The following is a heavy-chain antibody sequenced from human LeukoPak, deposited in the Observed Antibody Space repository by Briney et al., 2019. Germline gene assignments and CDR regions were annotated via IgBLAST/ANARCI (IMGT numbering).Heavy chain of an antibody. CDR2: IYTSEST. CDR1: GGSISSSNYY. V-gene: IGHV4-61*02. Sequence: SQTLSLTCSVSGGSISSSNYYWSWIRQPAGKGLEWIGRIYTSESTNYNPSLKSRVTISVDTSRNQFSLKLRSVTAIDTAVYYCASSSWLRDANFDNWGQGTLVTVSS. CDR3: ASSSWLRDANFDN. J-gene: IGHJ4*02. D-gene: IGHD2-15*01.